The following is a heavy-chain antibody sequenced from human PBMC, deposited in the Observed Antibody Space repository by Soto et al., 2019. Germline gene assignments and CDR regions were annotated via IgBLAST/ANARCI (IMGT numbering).Heavy chain of an antibody. CDR3: ARLPDLLYSGYDLTSSGWAFDY. J-gene: IGHJ4*02. Sequence: QVQLVQSGAEVKKPGASVKVSCKASGYTFTSYAMHWVRQAPGQRLEWMGWINAGNGNTKYSQKFQGRVTITRDTSASTAYMELSSLRSEDTAVYYCARLPDLLYSGYDLTSSGWAFDYWGQGTLVTVSS. CDR2: INAGNGNT. CDR1: GYTFTSYA. D-gene: IGHD5-12*01. V-gene: IGHV1-3*01.